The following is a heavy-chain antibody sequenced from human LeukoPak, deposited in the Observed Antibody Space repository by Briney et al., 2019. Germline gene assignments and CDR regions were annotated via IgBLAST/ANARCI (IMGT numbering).Heavy chain of an antibody. J-gene: IGHJ4*02. V-gene: IGHV4-59*01. Sequence: SETLSLTCTVSGGSISSYYWSWIRQPPGKGLEWIGYIYYSGSTNYNPSLKSRVTISVDTSKNQFSLKLSSVTAADTAVYYCASSYYDSSATPLDYWGQGTLVTVSS. CDR3: ASSYYDSSATPLDY. D-gene: IGHD3-22*01. CDR1: GGSISSYY. CDR2: IYYSGST.